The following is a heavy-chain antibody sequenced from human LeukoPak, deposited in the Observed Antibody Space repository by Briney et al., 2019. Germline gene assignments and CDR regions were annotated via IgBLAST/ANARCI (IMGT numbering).Heavy chain of an antibody. V-gene: IGHV4-59*01. Sequence: SEPLSLPCSVSGGSISNYFWSWIRQPPGKGLEWIGYIFHSGSTYYNPSLESRVSISVDTSKNRFSLKLTSVTAADTAVYFCARFGALVATIGNWFDPWGQGTLVTVSS. CDR3: ARFGALVATIGNWFDP. D-gene: IGHD5-12*01. CDR1: GGSISNYF. CDR2: IFHSGST. J-gene: IGHJ5*02.